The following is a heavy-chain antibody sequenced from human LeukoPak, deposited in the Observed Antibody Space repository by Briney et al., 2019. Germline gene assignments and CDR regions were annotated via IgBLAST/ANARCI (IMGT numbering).Heavy chain of an antibody. CDR2: ISAYNGNT. Sequence: GASVKVPCKASGYTFTSYGISWVRQAPGQGLEWMGWISAYNGNTNYAQKLQGRDTMTTDTSTSTAYMELRSLRSDDTAVYYCARVEMATILDYWGQGTLVTVSS. J-gene: IGHJ4*02. V-gene: IGHV1-18*01. CDR3: ARVEMATILDY. CDR1: GYTFTSYG. D-gene: IGHD5-24*01.